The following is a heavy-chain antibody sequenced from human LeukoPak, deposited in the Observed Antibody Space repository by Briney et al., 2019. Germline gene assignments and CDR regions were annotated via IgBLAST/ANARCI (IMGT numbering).Heavy chain of an antibody. V-gene: IGHV3-7*03. CDR1: GFTFSSYG. D-gene: IGHD2-15*01. CDR3: ARDRCSGGSCYYFDY. J-gene: IGHJ4*02. Sequence: QTGGSLRLSCAASGFTFSSYGMSWVRQAPGKGLEWVANIIQDGSEKYYVDSVKGRFTISRDNAKNSLYLQMNSLRAEGTAVYYCARDRCSGGSCYYFDYWGQGTLVTVSS. CDR2: IIQDGSEK.